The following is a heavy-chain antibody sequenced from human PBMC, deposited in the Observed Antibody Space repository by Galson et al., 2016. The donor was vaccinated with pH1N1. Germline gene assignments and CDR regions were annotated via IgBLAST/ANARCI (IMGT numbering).Heavy chain of an antibody. CDR2: IKQDGSEI. CDR1: GFTFSNYW. Sequence: SLRLSCAASGFTFSNYWMNWVRQAPGKGLEWVASIKQDGSEIYYVDSVKGRFTISRDNAKNSQYLQMNSLRAEDTAVYYCARAMAGPDSHWGQGTLVTVSS. J-gene: IGHJ4*02. D-gene: IGHD6-19*01. CDR3: ARAMAGPDSH. V-gene: IGHV3-7*03.